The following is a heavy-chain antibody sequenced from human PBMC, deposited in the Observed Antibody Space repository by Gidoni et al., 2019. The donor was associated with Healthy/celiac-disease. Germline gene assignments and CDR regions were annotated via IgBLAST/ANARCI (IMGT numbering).Heavy chain of an antibody. V-gene: IGHV3-64D*06. J-gene: IGHJ4*02. CDR2: ISSNGGST. Sequence: EVQLVESGGGLVQPGGSLRLSCSASGFTFSSYAMHWVRQAPGKGLEYVSAISSNGGSTYYADSVKGRFTISRDNSKNTLYLQMSSLRAEDTAVYYCVKDVQADIVVVVAATPPTGYWGQGTLVTVSS. CDR1: GFTFSSYA. D-gene: IGHD2-15*01. CDR3: VKDVQADIVVVVAATPPTGY.